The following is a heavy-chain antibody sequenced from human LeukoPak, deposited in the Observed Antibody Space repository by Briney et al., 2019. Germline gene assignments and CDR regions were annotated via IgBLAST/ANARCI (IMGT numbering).Heavy chain of an antibody. Sequence: PSETLSLTCTVSGGSISSYFWSWIRQPAGKGLEWIGRIYASGSTNYQSSLKSRVTMSVDTSKNQFSLKLNSVTAADTAVYYCARSSGSFTSFDYWGQGTLVTVSS. V-gene: IGHV4-4*07. D-gene: IGHD1-26*01. CDR1: GGSISSYF. CDR3: ARSSGSFTSFDY. CDR2: IYASGST. J-gene: IGHJ4*02.